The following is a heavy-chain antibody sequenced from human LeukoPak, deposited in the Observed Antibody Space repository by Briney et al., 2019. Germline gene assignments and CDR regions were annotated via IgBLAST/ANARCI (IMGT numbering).Heavy chain of an antibody. D-gene: IGHD6-6*01. CDR1: GFTFSDYY. CDR2: ISSSGSTI. Sequence: GGSLRLSCAASGFTFSDYYMSWIRQAPGKGLGWVSYISSSGSTIYYADSVKGRFTISRDNAKNSLYLQMNSLRAEDTAVYYCARDFFAYSSSSGNWFDPWGQGTLVTVSS. CDR3: ARDFFAYSSSSGNWFDP. J-gene: IGHJ5*02. V-gene: IGHV3-11*01.